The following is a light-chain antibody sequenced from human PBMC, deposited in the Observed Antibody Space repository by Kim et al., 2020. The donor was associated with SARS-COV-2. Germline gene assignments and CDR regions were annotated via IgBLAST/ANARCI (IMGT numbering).Light chain of an antibody. V-gene: IGKV3-20*01. CDR1: QTITSNF. Sequence: EIVLTQSPGTLSLAPGERATLSCRVSQTITSNFLAWYQQKPGQGPRLLLYVASSRATGIPDRFSGSGSGTDFTLTISRLEPDDFAVYFCQQYAASPPTFGQGTKLEI. J-gene: IGKJ2*01. CDR2: VAS. CDR3: QQYAASPPT.